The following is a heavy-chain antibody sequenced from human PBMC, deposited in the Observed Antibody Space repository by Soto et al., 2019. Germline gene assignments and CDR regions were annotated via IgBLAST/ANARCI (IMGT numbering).Heavy chain of an antibody. CDR1: GYTFTSYY. CDR3: ANSYYYGSGSYTPYDAFDI. V-gene: IGHV1-46*01. CDR2: INPSGGST. D-gene: IGHD3-10*01. Sequence: ASVKVSCKASGYTFTSYYMHWVRQAPGQGLEWMGIINPSGGSTSYAQKFQGRVTMTRDTSTSTVYMELSSLRSEDTAVYYCANSYYYGSGSYTPYDAFDIWGQGTMVTV. J-gene: IGHJ3*02.